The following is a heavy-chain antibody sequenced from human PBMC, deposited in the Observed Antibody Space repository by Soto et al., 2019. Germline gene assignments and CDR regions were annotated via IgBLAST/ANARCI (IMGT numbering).Heavy chain of an antibody. D-gene: IGHD3-10*01. CDR1: GFTFSGYW. Sequence: EVQLVESGGGLVQPGGSLRLSCAASGFTFSGYWMSWVRQAPGKGLEWVANIKQDGSEKYYVDSVKGRFTISRDNAKNSLYLQMNSLRAEDTAVYYCARVRFGELFSGYFDLWGRGTLVTVSS. CDR2: IKQDGSEK. V-gene: IGHV3-7*01. J-gene: IGHJ2*01. CDR3: ARVRFGELFSGYFDL.